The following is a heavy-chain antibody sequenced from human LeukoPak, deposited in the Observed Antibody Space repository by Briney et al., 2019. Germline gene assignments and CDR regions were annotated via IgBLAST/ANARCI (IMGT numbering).Heavy chain of an antibody. J-gene: IGHJ4*02. CDR2: INPNSGGT. CDR1: GYTFTGYY. D-gene: IGHD3-10*01. Sequence: GASVKVSCKASGYTFTGYYMHWVRQAPGQGLAWMGWINPNSGGTNYAQKFQGRVTMTRDTSISTAYMELSRLRSDDTAVYYCARASTVRGVTAFDYWGQGTLVTVSS. CDR3: ARASTVRGVTAFDY. V-gene: IGHV1-2*02.